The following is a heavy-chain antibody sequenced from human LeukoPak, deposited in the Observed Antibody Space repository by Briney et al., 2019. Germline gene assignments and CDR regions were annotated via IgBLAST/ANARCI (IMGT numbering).Heavy chain of an antibody. D-gene: IGHD4-17*01. CDR2: IVGSGGGT. Sequence: GGSLRLSCEASGFTFSRYAMIWVRQAPGKGLEWVSAIVGSGGGTEYADSVKGRFTISRDNSKNTLYLQMNSLRAEDTAVYYCARDPNGDYIGAFDFRGQGTMVTVSS. V-gene: IGHV3-23*01. CDR1: GFTFSRYA. CDR3: ARDPNGDYIGAFDF. J-gene: IGHJ3*01.